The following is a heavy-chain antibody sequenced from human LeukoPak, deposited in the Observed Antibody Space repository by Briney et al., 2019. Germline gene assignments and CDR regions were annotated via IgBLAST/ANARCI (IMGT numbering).Heavy chain of an antibody. CDR2: IKQDGSEK. CDR3: ARVGDSSSWYPFDY. Sequence: PGGSLTLSCAASGLTFSSYWMSWVRQAPGKGLEWVANIKQDGSEKYYVDSVKGRFTISRDNAKNSLYLQMNSLRAEDTAVYYCARVGDSSSWYPFDYWGQGTLVTVSS. D-gene: IGHD6-13*01. CDR1: GLTFSSYW. J-gene: IGHJ4*02. V-gene: IGHV3-7*01.